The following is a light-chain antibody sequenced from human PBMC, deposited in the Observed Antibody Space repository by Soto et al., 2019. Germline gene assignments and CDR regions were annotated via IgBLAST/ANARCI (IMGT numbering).Light chain of an antibody. V-gene: IGKV1-5*03. J-gene: IGKJ2*01. Sequence: DLQMTQSPSTLSASAGDRITITCRASQSVGIWLAWYQQKPGKAPNLLIYKASTLETGVPSRFSGSGSGTAFTLTISSLQPDDFATYYCQQYNSYPKNFGQGTKVEIK. CDR2: KAS. CDR3: QQYNSYPKN. CDR1: QSVGIW.